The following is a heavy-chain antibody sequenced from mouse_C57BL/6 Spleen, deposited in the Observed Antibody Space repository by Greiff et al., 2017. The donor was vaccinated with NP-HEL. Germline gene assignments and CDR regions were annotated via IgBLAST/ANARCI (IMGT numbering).Heavy chain of an antibody. CDR2: IDPANGNT. J-gene: IGHJ4*01. Sequence: VQLQQSVAELVRPGASVKLSCTASGFNIKNTYMHWVKQRPEQGLEWIGRIDPANGNTKYAPKFQGKATITADTSSNTAYLQLSSLTSEDTAIYYCARGGFITTVVDYYAMDYWGQGTSVTVSS. CDR1: GFNIKNTY. D-gene: IGHD1-1*01. V-gene: IGHV14-3*01. CDR3: ARGGFITTVVDYYAMDY.